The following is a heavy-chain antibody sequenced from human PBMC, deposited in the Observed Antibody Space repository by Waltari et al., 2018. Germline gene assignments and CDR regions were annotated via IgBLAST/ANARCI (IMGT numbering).Heavy chain of an antibody. CDR1: GGSISSSSYY. Sequence: QLQLQESGPGLVKPSETLSLTCTVSGGSISSSSYYWGWIRQPPGKGLEWIGSIYYSGSTYYHPSLKSRVTISVDTSKNQFSLKLSSVTAADTAVYYCARDGGGSYYVNYWGQGTLVTVSS. D-gene: IGHD1-26*01. J-gene: IGHJ4*02. CDR2: IYYSGST. V-gene: IGHV4-39*07. CDR3: ARDGGGSYYVNY.